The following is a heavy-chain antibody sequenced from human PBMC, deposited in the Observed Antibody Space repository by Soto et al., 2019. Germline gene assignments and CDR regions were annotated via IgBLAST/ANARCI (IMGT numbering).Heavy chain of an antibody. Sequence: VASLKISRNSSGYSLTNHCVAWLPQSPWKGLEWVGFIDPGNSDTMYSPSCQGQVTISADSAHSPTYLQWDTLKPSDTANYFCASDSHGCCGSCPLGGFDMWGQGAMVTVSS. V-gene: IGHV5-51*01. CDR3: ASDSHGCCGSCPLGGFDM. D-gene: IGHD2-15*01. J-gene: IGHJ3*02. CDR1: GYSLTNHC. CDR2: IDPGNSDT.